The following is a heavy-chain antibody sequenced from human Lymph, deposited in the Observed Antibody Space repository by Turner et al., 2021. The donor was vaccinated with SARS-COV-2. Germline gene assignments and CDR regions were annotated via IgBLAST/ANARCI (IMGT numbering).Heavy chain of an antibody. J-gene: IGHJ4*02. CDR2: IISSSSYI. Sequence: EVQLVESGGGLVKPGGSLRLSCAASGFPFSRYSMNWVRQAPGKGLEWGSSIISSSSYIYYADSVKGRFTIARDSAKNSLYLQMNSLRAEDTAVYYCARERYDSSGSESYYFDYWGQGTLVTVSS. D-gene: IGHD3-22*01. V-gene: IGHV3-21*01. CDR1: GFPFSRYS. CDR3: ARERYDSSGSESYYFDY.